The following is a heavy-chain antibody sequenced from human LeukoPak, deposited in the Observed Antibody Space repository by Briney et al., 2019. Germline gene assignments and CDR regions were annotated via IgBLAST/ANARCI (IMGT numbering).Heavy chain of an antibody. CDR3: ARDPIVATILGWFDP. D-gene: IGHD5-12*01. CDR2: ISSSSSTI. Sequence: GGSLRLSCAASGFTFSSYSMNWVRQAPGKGLEWVSYISSSSSTIYYADSVKGRFTISRDNAKNSLYLQMNSLRAEDMAVYYCARDPIVATILGWFDPWGQGTLVTVSS. J-gene: IGHJ5*02. V-gene: IGHV3-48*04. CDR1: GFTFSSYS.